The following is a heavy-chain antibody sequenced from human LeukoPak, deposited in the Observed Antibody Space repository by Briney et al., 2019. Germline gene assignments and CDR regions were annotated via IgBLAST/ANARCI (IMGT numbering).Heavy chain of an antibody. CDR1: GGSISSYY. J-gene: IGHJ3*02. Sequence: SETLSLTCTVSGGSISSYYWSWIRQPPGKGLEWIGYIYYSGSTNYNPSLKSRVTISVDTSKNQFSLKLSSVTAADTAVYYCARGPDAFDIWGQGTMVTVSS. CDR3: ARGPDAFDI. CDR2: IYYSGST. V-gene: IGHV4-59*01.